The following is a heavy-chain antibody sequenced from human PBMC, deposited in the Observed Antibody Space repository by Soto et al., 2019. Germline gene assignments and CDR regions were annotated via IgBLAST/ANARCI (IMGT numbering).Heavy chain of an antibody. J-gene: IGHJ6*03. Sequence: QVQLVQSGAEVKKPGASVKVSCKASGYTFTNYYIHWVRQAPGQGLEWMGIINPSGGSTSYAQKLQGRVTMTRDTSTSTVYMELSSLRSEDTAMYYCTQGSFTVTTHYMDVWGKGTTVTVSS. CDR1: GYTFTNYY. CDR2: INPSGGST. V-gene: IGHV1-46*04. CDR3: TQGSFTVTTHYMDV. D-gene: IGHD4-17*01.